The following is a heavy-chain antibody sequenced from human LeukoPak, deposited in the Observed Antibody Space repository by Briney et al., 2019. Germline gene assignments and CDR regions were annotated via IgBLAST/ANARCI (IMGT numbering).Heavy chain of an antibody. Sequence: LSLTWSVRGGSVTGRSGGWGGQPPRKGLEWVGYVYYTGVTNYNSSLKSRLTMSIDTSKNQFSLKLSFVTAADTAVYYCGGEPRLLDVWGKGTTVTVSS. D-gene: IGHD2-15*01. CDR2: VYYTGVT. J-gene: IGHJ6*04. CDR1: GGSVTGRS. CDR3: GGEPRLLDV. V-gene: IGHV4-59*02.